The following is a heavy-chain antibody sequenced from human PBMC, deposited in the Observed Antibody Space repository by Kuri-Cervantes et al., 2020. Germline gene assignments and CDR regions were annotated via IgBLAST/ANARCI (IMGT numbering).Heavy chain of an antibody. CDR3: ARMPNLKLGVDY. Sequence: ASVKVSCKASGYTFTGYYMHWVRQAPGQGLEWMGWINPNSGGTNYAQKLQGRVTMTTDTSTSTAYMELRSLRSDDTAVYYCARMPNLKLGVDYWGQGTLVTVSS. CDR1: GYTFTGYY. CDR2: INPNSGGT. J-gene: IGHJ4*02. D-gene: IGHD1-26*01. V-gene: IGHV1-2*02.